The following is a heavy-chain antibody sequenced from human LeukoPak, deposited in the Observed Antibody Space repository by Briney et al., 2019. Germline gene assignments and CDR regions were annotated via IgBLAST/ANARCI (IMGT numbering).Heavy chain of an antibody. Sequence: GGSLRLSCAASGFTFSSYWMSWVRQAPGKGLEWVANIKQDGSEKYYVDSVKGRFTISRDNAKNSLYLQMNSLRAEDTAVYYCAKLRAVQMALYDHWGQGIPVIVSS. CDR2: IKQDGSEK. V-gene: IGHV3-7*01. J-gene: IGHJ4*02. D-gene: IGHD1-1*01. CDR1: GFTFSSYW. CDR3: AKLRAVQMALYDH.